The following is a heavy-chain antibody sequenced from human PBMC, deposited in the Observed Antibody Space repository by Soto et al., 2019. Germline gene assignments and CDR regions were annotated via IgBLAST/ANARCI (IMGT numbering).Heavy chain of an antibody. D-gene: IGHD6-19*01. CDR1: GYTFTSYG. V-gene: IGHV1-18*01. Sequence: ASVKVSCKASGYTFTSYGISWVRQAPGQGLEWMGWISAYNGNTNYAQKLQGRVTMTTDTSTSTAYMELRSLRSDDTAVYYCAREGAVAGKATTPIPYYGMDAWGQRTTVTVSS. CDR3: AREGAVAGKATTPIPYYGMDA. J-gene: IGHJ6*02. CDR2: ISAYNGNT.